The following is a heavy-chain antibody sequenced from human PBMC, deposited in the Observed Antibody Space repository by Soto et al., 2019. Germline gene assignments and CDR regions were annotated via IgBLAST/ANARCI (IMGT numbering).Heavy chain of an antibody. CDR1: GGSFSGYY. CDR3: ARGRNCSSTSCWYSSSWYFDY. V-gene: IGHV4-34*01. Sequence: QVQLQQWGAGLLKPSETLSLTCAVYGGSFSGYYWSWIRQPPGKGLEWIGEINHSGSTNYNPSLKSRVTISVDTSKNQFSLKLSSVTAADTAVYYCARGRNCSSTSCWYSSSWYFDYWGQGTLVTVSS. D-gene: IGHD2-2*01. CDR2: INHSGST. J-gene: IGHJ4*02.